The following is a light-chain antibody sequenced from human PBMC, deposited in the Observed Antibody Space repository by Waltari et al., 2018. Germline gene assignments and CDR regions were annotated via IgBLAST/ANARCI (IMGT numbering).Light chain of an antibody. V-gene: IGKV1-39*01. CDR1: QSVTNH. J-gene: IGKJ2*01. Sequence: SPSTLSASVGDRVTITCRASQSVTNHLNWYQQKPGTPPKLLVYAASLLHSGVSSRFSGSGSGTDFTLTISGLRPEDFATYYCQQSYMTPYTFGQGTKV. CDR3: QQSYMTPYT. CDR2: AAS.